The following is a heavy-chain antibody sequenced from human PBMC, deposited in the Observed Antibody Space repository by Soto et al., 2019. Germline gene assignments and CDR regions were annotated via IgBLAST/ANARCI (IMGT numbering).Heavy chain of an antibody. J-gene: IGHJ5*02. CDR2: ISTYNGDT. CDR1: GYSFTSYG. Sequence: ASVKVSCKASGYSFTSYGINWVRQAPGQGLEWMGWISTYNGDTNYAQKLQGRVTMTTDTSTTTAYMELRSLRSDDTAVYYCARGDSTGSPRGWFDPWGQGTMVTVSS. D-gene: IGHD6-19*01. V-gene: IGHV1-18*04. CDR3: ARGDSTGSPRGWFDP.